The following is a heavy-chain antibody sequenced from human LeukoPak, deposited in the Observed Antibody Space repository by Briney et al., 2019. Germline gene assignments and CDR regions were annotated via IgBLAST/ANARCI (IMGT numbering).Heavy chain of an antibody. CDR1: GFTFSSYA. Sequence: GGSLRLSCAASGFTFSSYAMSWVRQAPGKGLEWVSALSGSGGSTYYADSVKGRFTISRDNSKNTLYLQMNSLRAEDTAVYYCAKAHDFWSGYSRLNNWFDPWDQGTLLTVSS. CDR2: LSGSGGST. J-gene: IGHJ5*02. V-gene: IGHV3-23*01. CDR3: AKAHDFWSGYSRLNNWFDP. D-gene: IGHD3-3*01.